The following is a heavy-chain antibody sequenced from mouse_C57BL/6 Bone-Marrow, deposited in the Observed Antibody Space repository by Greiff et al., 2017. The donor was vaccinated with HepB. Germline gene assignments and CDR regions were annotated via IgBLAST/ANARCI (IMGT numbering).Heavy chain of an antibody. J-gene: IGHJ2*01. Sequence: QVQLKESGAELVRPGASVKLSCKASGYTFTDYYINWVKQRPGQGLEWIARIYPGSGNTYYNEKFKGKATLTAEKSSSTAYMQLSSLTSEDSAVYFCARGGKYPFDYWGQGTTLTVSS. V-gene: IGHV1-76*01. CDR2: IYPGSGNT. CDR1: GYTFTDYY. D-gene: IGHD5-1*01. CDR3: ARGGKYPFDY.